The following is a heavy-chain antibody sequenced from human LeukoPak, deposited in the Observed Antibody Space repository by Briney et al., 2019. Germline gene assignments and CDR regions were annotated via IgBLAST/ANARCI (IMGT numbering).Heavy chain of an antibody. CDR2: INENGSEK. Sequence: GGSLRLSCAASGFTFDSYWMTWVREAPGKGLEWVANINENGSEKYYVGSVKGRFTISRDNAKNSLYLQMNSLGAEDTAVYYCARAIRASSSSCSDYWGQGTLVTVSS. J-gene: IGHJ4*02. V-gene: IGHV3-7*05. CDR1: GFTFDSYW. D-gene: IGHD6-13*01. CDR3: ARAIRASSSSCSDY.